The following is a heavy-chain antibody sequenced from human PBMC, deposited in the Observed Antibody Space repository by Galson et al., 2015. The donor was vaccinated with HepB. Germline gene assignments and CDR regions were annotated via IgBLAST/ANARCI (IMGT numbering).Heavy chain of an antibody. J-gene: IGHJ3*02. Sequence: CAISGDSVSSNSAAWNWIRQSPSRGLEWLGRTYYRSKWYNDYAVSVKSRITINPDTSKNQFSLQLNSVTPEDTAVYYCARDNVLIVGPTNAFDIWGQGTMVTVSS. D-gene: IGHD1-26*01. CDR1: GDSVSSNSAA. V-gene: IGHV6-1*01. CDR3: ARDNVLIVGPTNAFDI. CDR2: TYYRSKWYN.